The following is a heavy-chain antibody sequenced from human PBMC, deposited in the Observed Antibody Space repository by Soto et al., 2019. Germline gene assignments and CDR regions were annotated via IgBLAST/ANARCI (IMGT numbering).Heavy chain of an antibody. CDR1: GGSISSYY. CDR3: ARISWEYYDFWSGYQTLFDY. V-gene: IGHV4-59*01. CDR2: IYYSGST. Sequence: SETLSLTCTVSGGSISSYYWSWIRQPPGKGLEWIGYIYYSGSTNYNPSLKSRATISVDTSKNQFSLKLSSVTAADTAVYYCARISWEYYDFWSGYQTLFDYWGQGTLVTVSS. D-gene: IGHD3-3*01. J-gene: IGHJ4*02.